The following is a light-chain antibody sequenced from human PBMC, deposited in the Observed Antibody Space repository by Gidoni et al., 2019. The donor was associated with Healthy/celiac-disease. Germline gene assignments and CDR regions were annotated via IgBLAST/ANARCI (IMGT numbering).Light chain of an antibody. CDR3: QQSYSTPLT. Sequence: DIQMTESPSSRSASVGVRVTITCRARQSISSYFNWYQQKPGKAPKLLTYAASSLHSGVPSRFSGSGAGTDFTLTISSLQPEDFATYYCQQSYSTPLTFGGXTKVEIK. CDR1: QSISSY. J-gene: IGKJ4*01. CDR2: AAS. V-gene: IGKV1-39*01.